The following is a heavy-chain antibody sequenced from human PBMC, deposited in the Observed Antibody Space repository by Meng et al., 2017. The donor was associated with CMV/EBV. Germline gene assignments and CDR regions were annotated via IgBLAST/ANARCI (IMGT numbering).Heavy chain of an antibody. CDR3: AREKDGYNPYYYGMDV. V-gene: IGHV3-21*01. CDR2: ISSSSSYI. Sequence: GESLKISCAASGFTFSSYSMNWVRQAPGKGLEWVSSISSSSSYIYYADSEKGRFTISRDNAKNSLYLQMNSLRAEDTAVYYCAREKDGYNPYYYGMDVWGQGTTVTVSS. D-gene: IGHD5-24*01. CDR1: GFTFSSYS. J-gene: IGHJ6*02.